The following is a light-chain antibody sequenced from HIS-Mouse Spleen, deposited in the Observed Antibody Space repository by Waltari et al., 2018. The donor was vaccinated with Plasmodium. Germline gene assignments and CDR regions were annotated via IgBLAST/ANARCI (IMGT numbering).Light chain of an antibody. Sequence: SYELTQPPSVSVSPGQTARITCSGDALPKKYAYWYQQKSGQAPVLVIYEDSKRPSGMPERVSGSSSGTTATLTISGAQVEDEADYYCYSTDSSGNHRVFGGGTKLTVL. CDR2: EDS. CDR1: ALPKKY. V-gene: IGLV3-10*01. J-gene: IGLJ3*02. CDR3: YSTDSSGNHRV.